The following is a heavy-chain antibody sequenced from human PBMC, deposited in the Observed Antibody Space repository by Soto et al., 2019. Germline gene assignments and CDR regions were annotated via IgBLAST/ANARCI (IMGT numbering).Heavy chain of an antibody. D-gene: IGHD3-3*01. CDR2: ISAYNGNT. Sequence: QVQLVQSGAEVKKPGASVKVSCKASGYTFTSYGISWVRQAPGQGLEWMGWISAYNGNTNYAQKRQGRVTMTTDTSKSTAYMELRSLRSDDTAVYYCARDPLRFLEWLLPQPDYWGQGTLVTVSS. CDR3: ARDPLRFLEWLLPQPDY. V-gene: IGHV1-18*01. CDR1: GYTFTSYG. J-gene: IGHJ4*02.